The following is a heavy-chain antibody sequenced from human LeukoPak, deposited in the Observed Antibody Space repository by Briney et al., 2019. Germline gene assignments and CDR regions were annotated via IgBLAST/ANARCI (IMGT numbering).Heavy chain of an antibody. Sequence: SETLSLTCAVSGGSFIGFHWNWIRQSPTKGLEWIGEITHSGSTNYNPSLKSRVTISVDTSKSQFSLRLRSVTAADTAVYYCARDPTTVIAVSYYFDFWGQGTQDTVPS. D-gene: IGHD2-15*01. V-gene: IGHV4-34*01. J-gene: IGHJ4*02. CDR1: GGSFIGFH. CDR3: ARDPTTVIAVSYYFDF. CDR2: ITHSGST.